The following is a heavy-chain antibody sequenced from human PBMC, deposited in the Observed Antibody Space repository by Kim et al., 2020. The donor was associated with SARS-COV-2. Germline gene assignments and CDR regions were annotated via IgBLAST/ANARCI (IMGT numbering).Heavy chain of an antibody. CDR3: AKDRARIVGAFPLYY. D-gene: IGHD1-26*01. V-gene: IGHV3-23*01. CDR2: LSGSGDRT. Sequence: GGSLRLSCAASGFTFSSYAMSWVRQAPGKGLEWVSALSGSGDRTYYADPVKGGFTISRDNSKNTLYLQMNSLRAKDTAVYYCAKDRARIVGAFPLYYWG. J-gene: IGHJ4*01. CDR1: GFTFSSYA.